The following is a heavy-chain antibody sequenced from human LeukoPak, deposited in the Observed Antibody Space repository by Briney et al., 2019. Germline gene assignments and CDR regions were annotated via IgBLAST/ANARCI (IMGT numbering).Heavy chain of an antibody. D-gene: IGHD1-26*01. CDR1: GFSFRGFA. Sequence: GGSLRLSCAASGFSFRGFAMTWVRQAPGKGLEWVSDISDSGGGTYYADSVKGRFTISRDNSKNTLYLQMNSLRAEDTAVYYCVKTMGAIDHDYWGQGTLVTVSS. CDR2: ISDSGGGT. CDR3: VKTMGAIDHDY. J-gene: IGHJ4*02. V-gene: IGHV3-23*01.